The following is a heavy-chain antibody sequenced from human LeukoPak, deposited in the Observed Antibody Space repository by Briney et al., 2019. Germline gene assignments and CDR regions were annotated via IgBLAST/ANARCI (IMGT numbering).Heavy chain of an antibody. CDR2: IYYSGST. CDR1: GDSISSRFYY. V-gene: IGHV4-39*01. D-gene: IGHD3-3*01. J-gene: IGHJ4*02. CDR3: ARLWSGYRPPDY. Sequence: PSETLSLTCTVSGDSISSRFYYWGWIRQPPGKGLEWIGSIYYSGSTYYNPSLKSRVTISVDTSKSQFSLKLSSVTAADTAVFYCARLWSGYRPPDYWGQGTLVTVSS.